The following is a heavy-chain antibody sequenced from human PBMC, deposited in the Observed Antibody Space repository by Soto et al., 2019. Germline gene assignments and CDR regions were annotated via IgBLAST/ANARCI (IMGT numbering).Heavy chain of an antibody. J-gene: IGHJ4*02. CDR3: TRYIEYTTSGIPYYFDY. V-gene: IGHV4-31*03. D-gene: IGHD2-2*01. CDR1: GVSISSRGYY. Sequence: SETLSLTCNVSGVSISSRGYYWSWIRQHPGKGLEWIGYIHYSGSTHYNSSLRSRVSISVDRSKNQFSLNLTSVTAADTAVYYCTRYIEYTTSGIPYYFDYWGRGTLVTVSS. CDR2: IHYSGST.